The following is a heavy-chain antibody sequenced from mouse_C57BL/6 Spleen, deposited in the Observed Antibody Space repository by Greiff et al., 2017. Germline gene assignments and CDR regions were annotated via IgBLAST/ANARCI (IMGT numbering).Heavy chain of an antibody. CDR3: ARLGEVTFDY. D-gene: IGHD2-5*01. CDR2: IYPGDGDT. V-gene: IGHV1-80*01. J-gene: IGHJ2*01. Sequence: VKLMESGAELVKPGASVKISCKASGYAFSSYWMNWVKQRPGKGLEWIGQIYPGDGDTNYNGKFKGKATLTADKSSSTAYMQLSSLTSEDSAVYFCARLGEVTFDYWGQGTTLTVSS. CDR1: GYAFSSYW.